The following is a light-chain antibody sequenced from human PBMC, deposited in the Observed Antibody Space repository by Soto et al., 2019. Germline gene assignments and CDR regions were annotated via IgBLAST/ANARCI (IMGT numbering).Light chain of an antibody. CDR1: QSIGRW. J-gene: IGKJ1*01. CDR3: QQYNTYSPERT. Sequence: GDRVTITCRASQSIGRWLAWYQQKPGKAPKLLIYDASSLESGVQSRFSGSGSGTEFTRTISSLQPDDFATYYCQQYNTYSPERTFGQGTKVEVK. V-gene: IGKV1-5*01. CDR2: DAS.